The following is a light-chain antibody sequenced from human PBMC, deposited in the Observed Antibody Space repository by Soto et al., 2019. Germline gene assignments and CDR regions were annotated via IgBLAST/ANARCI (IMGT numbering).Light chain of an antibody. Sequence: QSVLTQPASVSASPGQSITIPCTGTSSDVGSYNLVSWFQQHPGKVPKLLIYEGTERPSGLSDRSSGSKSGTTASLTISGLQAEDEAHYYCYSYAGENLYVFGTGTKVTVL. CDR2: EGT. V-gene: IGLV2-23*01. CDR3: YSYAGENLYV. J-gene: IGLJ1*01. CDR1: SSDVGSYNL.